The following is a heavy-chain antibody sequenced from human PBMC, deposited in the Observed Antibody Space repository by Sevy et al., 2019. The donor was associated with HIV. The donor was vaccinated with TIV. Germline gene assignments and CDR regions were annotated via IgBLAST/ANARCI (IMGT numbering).Heavy chain of an antibody. CDR3: TTDREYSDFKGGFDY. CDR1: VLTFTDAW. J-gene: IGHJ4*02. D-gene: IGHD4-17*01. CDR2: IRSNTDGGTT. V-gene: IGHV3-15*01. Sequence: GGSLRLSCAASVLTFTDAWMAWVRQAPGKGLEWVGRIRSNTDGGTTVYAAPLKGRFTISRDDSKNTMYLQMNILKSADTAVYYCTTDREYSDFKGGFDYWGRGTLVTVSS.